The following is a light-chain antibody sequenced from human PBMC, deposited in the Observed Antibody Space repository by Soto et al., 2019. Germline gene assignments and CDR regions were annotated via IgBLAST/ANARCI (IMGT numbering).Light chain of an antibody. J-gene: IGKJ2*01. Sequence: EIVLTQSPATLSLSPGERATLSCRASQSVSSYLAWYQQKPGQAPRLLIYDASNRATGIPARFSGSGSGTDFPLTISSLEPEDFAVYYCQQRSNWPGTFGQGTKLQI. V-gene: IGKV3-11*01. CDR1: QSVSSY. CDR2: DAS. CDR3: QQRSNWPGT.